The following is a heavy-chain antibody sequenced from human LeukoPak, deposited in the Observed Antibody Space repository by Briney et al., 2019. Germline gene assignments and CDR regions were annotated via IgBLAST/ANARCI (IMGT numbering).Heavy chain of an antibody. J-gene: IGHJ4*02. Sequence: GGSLRLSCAASGFTFDDYAMHWVRQAPGKGLEWVSGISWNSGSIGYADPVKGRFTISRDNAKNSLYLQMNSLRAEDTALYYCAKCRGRYFDWFQLDYWGQGTLVTVSS. CDR2: ISWNSGSI. CDR1: GFTFDDYA. CDR3: AKCRGRYFDWFQLDY. D-gene: IGHD3-9*01. V-gene: IGHV3-9*01.